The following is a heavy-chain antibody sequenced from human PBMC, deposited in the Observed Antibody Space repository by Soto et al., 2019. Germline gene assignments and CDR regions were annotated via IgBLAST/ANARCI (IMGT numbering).Heavy chain of an antibody. V-gene: IGHV3-33*01. J-gene: IGHJ6*02. D-gene: IGHD6-6*01. CDR2: IWYDGSNK. CDR1: GFTFSSYG. CDR3: AREIAARPGFYYYYGMDV. Sequence: QVQLVESGGGVVQPGRSLRLSCAASGFTFSSYGMHWVRQAPGKGLEWVAVIWYDGSNKYYADSVKGRFTISRDNSTNTLYLQMNSLRAEDTAVYYCAREIAARPGFYYYYGMDVWGQGTTVTVSS.